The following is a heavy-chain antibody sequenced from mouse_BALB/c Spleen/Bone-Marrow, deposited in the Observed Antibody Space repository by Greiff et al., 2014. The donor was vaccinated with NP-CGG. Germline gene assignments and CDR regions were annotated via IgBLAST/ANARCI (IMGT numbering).Heavy chain of an antibody. D-gene: IGHD1-1*01. Sequence: EVKLQESGAELVKPGASVKLSCTASGFNIKDTFVHWVKQRPEQGLEWIGRIDPANGDTKYDPKFQGKATITADTSSNTAYLQLSSLTSEDTAVYYCTKPSFYYGSSYWYFDVWGAGTTVTVSS. J-gene: IGHJ1*01. V-gene: IGHV14-3*02. CDR3: TKPSFYYGSSYWYFDV. CDR2: IDPANGDT. CDR1: GFNIKDTF.